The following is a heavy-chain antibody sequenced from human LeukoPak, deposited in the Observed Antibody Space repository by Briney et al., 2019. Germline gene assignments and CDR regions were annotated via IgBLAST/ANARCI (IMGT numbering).Heavy chain of an antibody. J-gene: IGHJ6*03. V-gene: IGHV3-30*02. CDR2: IRYDGSNK. D-gene: IGHD2-2*01. Sequence: GGXLRLSCAASGLTFSSYGMHWVRQAPGKGLEWVAFIRYDGSNKYHADSVKGRFTISRDNSKNTLYLQMNSLRAEDTAVYYCAKVGYCSSTSCYQTNYYYYMDVWGKGTTVTVSS. CDR1: GLTFSSYG. CDR3: AKVGYCSSTSCYQTNYYYYMDV.